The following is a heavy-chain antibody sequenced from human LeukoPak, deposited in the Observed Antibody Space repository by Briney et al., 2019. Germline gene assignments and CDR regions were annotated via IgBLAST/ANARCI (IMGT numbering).Heavy chain of an antibody. CDR3: ARVGFTMVRGVRDDAFDI. J-gene: IGHJ3*02. Sequence: SETLSLTCTVSGGSISSYYWSWIRQPPGKGLEWIGYIYYSGSTNYNPSLKSRVTISVDTSKNQFSLKLSSVTAADTAVYYCARVGFTMVRGVRDDAFDIWGQGTMVTVSS. CDR1: GGSISSYY. V-gene: IGHV4-59*08. CDR2: IYYSGST. D-gene: IGHD3-10*01.